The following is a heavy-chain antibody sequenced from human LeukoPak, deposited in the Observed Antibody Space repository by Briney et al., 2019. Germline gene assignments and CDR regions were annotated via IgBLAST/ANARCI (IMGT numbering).Heavy chain of an antibody. CDR2: ISYDGSNK. Sequence: GGSLRLSCAAAGFTFSSYGMHWVRQAAGKGLEWVAVISYDGSNKYYADSVKGRFTISRDTSKNTLYLQMNSLRAEDTAVYYCAKGQLLWFGELVSGMDVWGQGTTVTVSS. CDR1: GFTFSSYG. J-gene: IGHJ6*02. V-gene: IGHV3-30*18. CDR3: AKGQLLWFGELVSGMDV. D-gene: IGHD3-10*01.